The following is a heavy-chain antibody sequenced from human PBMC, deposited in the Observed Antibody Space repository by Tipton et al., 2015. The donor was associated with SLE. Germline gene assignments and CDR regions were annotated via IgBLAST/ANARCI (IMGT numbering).Heavy chain of an antibody. CDR3: ATCQQDDAFDI. D-gene: IGHD6-13*01. Sequence: TLSLTCTVSGGSISSHSWSWIRQPPGKGLEWIGYIYYSGSTNYNPSLKSRVTRSVDTSKNKFSLKLSSVTAADTAVYYCATCQQDDAFDIWGQGTMVTVSS. J-gene: IGHJ3*02. CDR1: GGSISSHS. CDR2: IYYSGST. V-gene: IGHV4-59*11.